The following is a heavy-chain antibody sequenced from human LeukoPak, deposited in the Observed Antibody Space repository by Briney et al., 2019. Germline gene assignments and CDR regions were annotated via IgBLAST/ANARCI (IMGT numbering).Heavy chain of an antibody. V-gene: IGHV3-21*01. D-gene: IGHD6-13*01. CDR3: ARDLGRGPDAAAGFNDY. J-gene: IGHJ4*02. CDR1: GFTFSSYS. Sequence: GGSLRLSCAASGFTFSSYSMNWVRQAPGKGLERVSSISSSSSYIYYADSVKGRFTTSRDNAKNSLYLQMNSLRAEDTAVYYCARDLGRGPDAAAGFNDYWGQGTLVTVSS. CDR2: ISSSSSYI.